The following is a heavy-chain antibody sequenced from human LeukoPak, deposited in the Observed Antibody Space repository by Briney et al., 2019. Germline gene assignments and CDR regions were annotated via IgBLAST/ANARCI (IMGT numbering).Heavy chain of an antibody. D-gene: IGHD6-13*01. CDR1: GYSFTSYW. CDR2: IYPGDSDT. CDR3: ARQGYSSSWYSGQNWFDP. V-gene: IGHV5-51*01. Sequence: GESLKISCNGSGYSFTSYWIGWVRQMPGKGLEWMGIIYPGDSDTRYSPSFQGQVTISADKSISTAYLQWSSLKASDTAMYYCARQGYSSSWYSGQNWFDPWGQGTLVTVSS. J-gene: IGHJ5*02.